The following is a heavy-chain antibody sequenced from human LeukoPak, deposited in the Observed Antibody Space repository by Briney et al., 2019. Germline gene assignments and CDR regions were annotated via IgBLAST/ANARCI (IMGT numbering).Heavy chain of an antibody. J-gene: IGHJ3*02. CDR1: GFTFDDYA. CDR3: AKASSILNDAFDI. V-gene: IGHV3-9*01. Sequence: SLRLSCAASGFTFDDYAMHWVRQAPGKGLEWVSGISWNSGSIGYADSVKGRFTISRDNAKNSLYLQMNSLRAEDTALYYCAKASSILNDAFDIWGQGTMVTVSS. CDR2: ISWNSGSI. D-gene: IGHD3-9*01.